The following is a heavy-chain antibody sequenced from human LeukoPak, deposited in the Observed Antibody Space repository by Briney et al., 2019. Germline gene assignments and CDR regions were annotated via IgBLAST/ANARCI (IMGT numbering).Heavy chain of an antibody. CDR3: AKEGAGYSCAAPFDY. D-gene: IGHD6-19*01. V-gene: IGHV3-30*18. J-gene: IGHJ4*02. CDR1: GFTFSSYG. Sequence: GGSLRLSCAASGFTFSSYGMHWVRQAPGKGLEWVAVISYDGSNKYYADSVKGRFTISRDNSKNTLYLQMNSLRAEDTAVYYCAKEGAGYSCAAPFDYWGQGTLVTVSS. CDR2: ISYDGSNK.